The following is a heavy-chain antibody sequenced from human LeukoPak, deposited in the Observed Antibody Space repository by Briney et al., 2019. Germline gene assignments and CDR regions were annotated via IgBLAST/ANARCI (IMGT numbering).Heavy chain of an antibody. J-gene: IGHJ4*02. D-gene: IGHD4-11*01. Sequence: GGSLRLSCATSGFTFSHYGMHWVRQAPGKGLEGVAVIWSDGTNRYYGDPVKGRFTISRDNFQRTVYLQMNSLRAEDTAVYYCAKDAQRGFDYSNSLDKWGQGTLVTVSS. CDR1: GFTFSHYG. CDR2: IWSDGTNR. CDR3: AKDAQRGFDYSNSLDK. V-gene: IGHV3-33*06.